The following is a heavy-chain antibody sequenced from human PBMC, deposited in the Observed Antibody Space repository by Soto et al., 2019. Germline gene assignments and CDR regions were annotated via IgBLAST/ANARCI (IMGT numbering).Heavy chain of an antibody. CDR2: IDLDGGTT. D-gene: IGHD3-16*01. Sequence: EVQLVESGGGLVQPGGCLRLSCAASGYTFSNYWMHWDRKTPGMGLVWFSRIDLDGGTTNYADSVKSRFTISRNNAKNTLDLQMDSLGAEDTAVYYSGSDLGGANAYWGQGNLVTVSA. J-gene: IGHJ4*02. CDR3: GSDLGGANAY. V-gene: IGHV3-74*01. CDR1: GYTFSNYW.